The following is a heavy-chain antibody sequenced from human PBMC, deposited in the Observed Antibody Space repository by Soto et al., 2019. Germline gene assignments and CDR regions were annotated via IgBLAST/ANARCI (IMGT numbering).Heavy chain of an antibody. J-gene: IGHJ4*02. CDR3: ARDNKYYDFWSGYFLDY. Sequence: GASVKVSCKASGGTFSSCAISWVRQAPGQGLEWMGGIIPIFGTANYAQKFQGRVTITADKSTSTACMELSSLRSEDTAVYYCARDNKYYDFWSGYFLDYWGQGTLVTVSS. CDR2: IIPIFGTA. D-gene: IGHD3-3*01. CDR1: GGTFSSCA. V-gene: IGHV1-69*06.